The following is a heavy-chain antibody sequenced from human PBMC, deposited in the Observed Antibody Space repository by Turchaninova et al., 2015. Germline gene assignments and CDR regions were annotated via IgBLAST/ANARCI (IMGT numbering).Heavy chain of an antibody. CDR1: GISVSSSRPA. CDR2: KYYRSRWYN. CDR3: ARGGTYFKGFEF. D-gene: IGHD1-26*01. V-gene: IGHV6-1*01. Sequence: QVQLQQSGPGLVKPYQTSSLTIAISGISVSSSRPAWNWIRPSPSKGLEWLGRKYYRSRWYNDYALSVKSRITINSDTSENQFSLRLNSVTPEDTAVYYCARGGTYFKGFEFWGQGALVTVSS. J-gene: IGHJ4*02.